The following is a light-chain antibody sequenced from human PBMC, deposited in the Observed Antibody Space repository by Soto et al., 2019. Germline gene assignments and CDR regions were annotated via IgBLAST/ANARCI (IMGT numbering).Light chain of an antibody. V-gene: IGKV3-15*01. Sequence: EVVMTQTKVTLSVSPGERATLSCRASQNISRSLAWYQQKPGQGPSLLIYGTSTRAGGVPARFSGGGSGTEFTLTITSLQSEDFAVYYCHQYNGWPRTFGQVTKV. CDR3: HQYNGWPRT. J-gene: IGKJ1*01. CDR2: GTS. CDR1: QNISRS.